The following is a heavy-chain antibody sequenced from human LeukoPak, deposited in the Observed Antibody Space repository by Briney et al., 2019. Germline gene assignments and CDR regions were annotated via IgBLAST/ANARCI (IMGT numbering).Heavy chain of an antibody. Sequence: SQTLSLTCTVSGGSISSGSYYWRWIRQPAGKGLEWIGRIYTSGGTNYNSPLKSRVTISVDTSKNQSSLKLSSVTAADTAVYYCAKGYFDYWGQGTLVTVSS. CDR1: GGSISSGSYY. CDR3: AKGYFDY. CDR2: IYTSGGT. J-gene: IGHJ4*02. V-gene: IGHV4-61*02.